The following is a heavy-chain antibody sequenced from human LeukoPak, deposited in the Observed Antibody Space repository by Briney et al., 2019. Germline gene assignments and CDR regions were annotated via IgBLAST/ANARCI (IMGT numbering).Heavy chain of an antibody. CDR2: TYYRSKLYN. D-gene: IGHD2-15*01. V-gene: IGHV6-1*01. CDR3: AREDCSGGSCYSDYFDY. Sequence: PSQTLSLTCALSGDTFSSNSAAWHWHTQAPARGLEWLVRTYYRSKLYNDYAVSVKSRITINPDTSKNQFSLQLNSVTPEDTAVYYCAREDCSGGSCYSDYFDYWGQGTLVTVSS. J-gene: IGHJ4*02. CDR1: GDTFSSNSAA.